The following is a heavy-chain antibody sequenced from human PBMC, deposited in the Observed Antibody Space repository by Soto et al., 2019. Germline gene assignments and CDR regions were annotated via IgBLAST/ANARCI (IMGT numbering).Heavy chain of an antibody. J-gene: IGHJ6*02. CDR2: IKQDGSEE. Sequence: EVQLVESGGGLVQPGGSLRLSCVDSGFTFSSYWMSWVRQAPVKGLEWVGNIKQDGSEENYVDSVKGRFTISRDNAKNSMDLQMNSLRVEDTAVYYWARIAASGRGWDVWGQGTTVVVSS. CDR3: ARIAASGRGWDV. V-gene: IGHV3-7*01. D-gene: IGHD6-13*01. CDR1: GFTFSSYW.